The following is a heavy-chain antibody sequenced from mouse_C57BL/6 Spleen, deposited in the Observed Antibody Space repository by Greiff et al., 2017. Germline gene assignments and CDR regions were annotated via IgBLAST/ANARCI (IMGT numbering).Heavy chain of an antibody. V-gene: IGHV5-9-1*02. CDR2: ISSGGDYI. Sequence: EVQLQESGEGLVKPGGSLKLSCAASGFTFSSYAMSWVRQTPEKRLEWVAYISSGGDYIYYADTVKGRFTIYRDNARNTLYLQMSSLKSEDTAMYYCTRVYYGIYGNYAMDYWGQGTSVTVSS. D-gene: IGHD2-1*01. CDR1: GFTFSSYA. J-gene: IGHJ4*01. CDR3: TRVYYGIYGNYAMDY.